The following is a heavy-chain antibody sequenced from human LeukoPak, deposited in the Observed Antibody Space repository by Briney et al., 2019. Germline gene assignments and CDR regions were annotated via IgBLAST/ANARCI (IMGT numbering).Heavy chain of an antibody. Sequence: QPGGSLRLSCAASGFTFSSYAMSWVRQAPGKGLEWVSAISGSGGSTYYADSVKGRFTISRDNSKNTLYLQMNSLRAEDTAVYYCAKDQYGSGSTTLDYWGQGTLVTVSS. CDR1: GFTFSSYA. CDR2: ISGSGGST. D-gene: IGHD3-10*01. V-gene: IGHV3-23*01. CDR3: AKDQYGSGSTTLDY. J-gene: IGHJ4*02.